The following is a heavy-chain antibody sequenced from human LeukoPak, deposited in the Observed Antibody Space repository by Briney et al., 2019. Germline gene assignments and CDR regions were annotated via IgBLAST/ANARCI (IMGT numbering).Heavy chain of an antibody. CDR2: ISGSGGST. CDR3: AKDVPYYDILTGSLFDY. CDR1: GFTFSSYA. Sequence: GGSLRLSCAASGFTFSSYAMSWVRQAPGKGLEWVSAISGSGGSTYYADSVKGRFTISRDNPKNTLYLQMNSLRAEDTAVYYCAKDVPYYDILTGSLFDYWGQGTLVTVSS. V-gene: IGHV3-23*01. J-gene: IGHJ4*02. D-gene: IGHD3-9*01.